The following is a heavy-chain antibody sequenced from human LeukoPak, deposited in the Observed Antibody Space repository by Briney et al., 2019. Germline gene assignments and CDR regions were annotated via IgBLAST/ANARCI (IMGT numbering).Heavy chain of an antibody. D-gene: IGHD3-16*01. J-gene: IGHJ4*02. CDR2: INTNTGDP. CDR3: ARVTGDDYVWGTDY. Sequence: ASVKVSCKASGDTFTSYAMNWVRQAPGQGLEWMGWINTNTGDPTYAQGFTGRFVFSLDTSVSTAYVQISSLKAEDTAVYYCARVTGDDYVWGTDYWGQGTLVTVSS. CDR1: GDTFTSYA. V-gene: IGHV7-4-1*02.